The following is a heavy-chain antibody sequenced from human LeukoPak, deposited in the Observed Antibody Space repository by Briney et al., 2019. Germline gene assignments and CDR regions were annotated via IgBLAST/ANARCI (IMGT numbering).Heavy chain of an antibody. V-gene: IGHV5-51*01. Sequence: GESLKISCKGSGYSFTSYWIGWVRQMPGKGLEWMGIIYPGDSDTRYSPSFQGQVTISADKSISTAYLQWSSLKASDTAMYYCARQSPSYTAMVSNWFDPWGQGTLVTVSS. CDR3: ARQSPSYTAMVSNWFDP. CDR1: GYSFTSYW. CDR2: IYPGDSDT. D-gene: IGHD5-18*01. J-gene: IGHJ5*02.